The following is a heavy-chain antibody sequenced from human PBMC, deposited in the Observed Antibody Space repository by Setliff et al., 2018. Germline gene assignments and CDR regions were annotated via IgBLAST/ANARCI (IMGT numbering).Heavy chain of an antibody. Sequence: QPGGSLRLSCAGSGFSFSIFWMSWVRQAPEKGLEWVATIKQDGSEKFYVDSVKGRFTISRDNAKNSLYLQMDSLRVEDTAMYFCARDRGGGLYDYWGRGTLVTVSS. D-gene: IGHD3-16*01. CDR2: IKQDGSEK. V-gene: IGHV3-7*01. CDR3: ARDRGGGLYDY. J-gene: IGHJ4*02. CDR1: GFSFSIFW.